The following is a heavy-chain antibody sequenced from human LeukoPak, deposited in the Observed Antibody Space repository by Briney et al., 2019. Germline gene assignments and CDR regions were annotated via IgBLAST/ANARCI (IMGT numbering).Heavy chain of an antibody. CDR1: GYTFTSYG. V-gene: IGHV1-18*01. J-gene: IGHJ4*02. D-gene: IGHD1-14*01. CDR2: ISAYNGNT. Sequence: ASVKVSCKASGYTFTSYGISWVRQAPGQGLEWMGWISAYNGNTNYAQKLQGRVTMTTDTSTSTAYMELRSLRSDDTAVYYCARDRAAGSARKGLDYWGQGTLVTASS. CDR3: ARDRAAGSARKGLDY.